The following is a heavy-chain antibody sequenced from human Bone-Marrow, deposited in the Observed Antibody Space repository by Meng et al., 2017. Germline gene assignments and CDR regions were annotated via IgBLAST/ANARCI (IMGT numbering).Heavy chain of an antibody. J-gene: IGHJ2*01. CDR2: IYYSGST. CDR3: ASLYGDSSVWYLDL. CDR1: GGSISSVNHY. V-gene: IGHV4-31*03. Sequence: VQLSASGPGLVKPSPPLPLTVTVSGGSISSVNHYWSRIRQYPGKGLEYIGYIYYSGSTYYNPSLKSRVIISVDTSKNQFSLRLNSVTAADTAVYYCASLYGDSSVWYLDLWGRGTLVTVSS. D-gene: IGHD4-17*01.